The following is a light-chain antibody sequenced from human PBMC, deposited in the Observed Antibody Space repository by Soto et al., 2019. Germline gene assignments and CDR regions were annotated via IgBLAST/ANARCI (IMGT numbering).Light chain of an antibody. CDR1: QSVDSTY. CDR2: TAS. J-gene: IGKJ5*01. Sequence: EIVLTQSPGTLSLSPGERATLSCRASQSVDSTYLGWYQQKSGQAPRLLIYTASSRATGIPDRFSGSGSGTDFTLTISRLEPEDFAVYFCQQYGSSPITFGQGTRLE. CDR3: QQYGSSPIT. V-gene: IGKV3-20*01.